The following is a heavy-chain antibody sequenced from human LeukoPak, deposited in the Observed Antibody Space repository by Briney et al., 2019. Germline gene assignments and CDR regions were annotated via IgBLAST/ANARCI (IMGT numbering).Heavy chain of an antibody. CDR3: ARVFGESMGIDY. Sequence: ASVKVSCKASGYTFNTYYIHWVRQAPGQGLEWMGWINPNSGGTNYAQKFQGRVTMTRDTSISTAYMELSRLRSDDTAVYYCARVFGESMGIDYWGQGTLVTVSS. V-gene: IGHV1-2*02. CDR2: INPNSGGT. J-gene: IGHJ4*02. D-gene: IGHD3-10*01. CDR1: GYTFNTYY.